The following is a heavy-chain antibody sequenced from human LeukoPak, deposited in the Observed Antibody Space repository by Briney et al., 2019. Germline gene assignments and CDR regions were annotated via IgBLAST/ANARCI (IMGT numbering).Heavy chain of an antibody. CDR2: INKDGSEK. J-gene: IGHJ4*02. V-gene: IGHV3-7*01. D-gene: IGHD1-1*01. Sequence: GGSLRLSCTASGFTFRNYWMNWVRQAPGKGLEWVATINKDGSEKHYVDSVRGRFTISRDNAKNSVFLQMNSLRVEDTAVYYCTNTLATSGYWGQGTLVTVSS. CDR1: GFTFRNYW. CDR3: TNTLATSGY.